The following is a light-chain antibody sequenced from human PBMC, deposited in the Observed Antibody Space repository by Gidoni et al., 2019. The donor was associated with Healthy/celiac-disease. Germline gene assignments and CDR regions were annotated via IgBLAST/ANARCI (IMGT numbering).Light chain of an antibody. V-gene: IGKV1-39*01. CDR2: AAS. J-gene: IGKJ2*01. CDR3: QQSYSTPMYT. CDR1: QSISSY. Sequence: DIQMTQSPSSLSASVGDRVTITCRARQSISSYLNWYQQKPGKAPKLLIYAASSLQSGVPSRFSGSGSGTDFTLTISSLQPEDFATYYCQQSYSTPMYTFXQXTKLXIK.